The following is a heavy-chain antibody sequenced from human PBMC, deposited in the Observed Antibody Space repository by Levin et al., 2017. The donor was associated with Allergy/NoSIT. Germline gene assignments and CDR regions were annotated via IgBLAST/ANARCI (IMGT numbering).Heavy chain of an antibody. CDR3: ARRRYYESSGSGYYYGLDV. Sequence: GESLKISCQGSGYNFSTDWIAWVRQMPGKGLGWMGIIYPGDSDTRYSPSFQGQVTFSADKTISTAYLQWSSLEASDTAIYYCARRRYYESSGSGYYYGLDVWGQGTTVTVSS. D-gene: IGHD3-22*01. J-gene: IGHJ6*02. CDR1: GYNFSTDW. CDR2: IYPGDSDT. V-gene: IGHV5-51*01.